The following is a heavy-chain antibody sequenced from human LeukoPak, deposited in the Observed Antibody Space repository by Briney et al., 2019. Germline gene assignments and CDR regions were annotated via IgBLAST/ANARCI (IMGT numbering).Heavy chain of an antibody. CDR1: GGTFSSYA. J-gene: IGHJ4*02. CDR3: ARLNYDILTGYYPAVDY. D-gene: IGHD3-9*01. CDR2: IIPILGIA. Sequence: ASVKVSCKASGGTFSSYAISWVRQAPGQGLEWMGRIIPILGIANYAQKFQGRVTITADKSMSTAYMELSSLRSEDTAVYYCARLNYDILTGYYPAVDYWGQGTLVTVSS. V-gene: IGHV1-69*04.